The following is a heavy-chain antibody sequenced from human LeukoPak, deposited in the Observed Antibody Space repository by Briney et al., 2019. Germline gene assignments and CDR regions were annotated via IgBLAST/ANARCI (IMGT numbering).Heavy chain of an antibody. D-gene: IGHD3-10*01. CDR1: GFTFSSYA. V-gene: IGHV3-23*01. J-gene: IGHJ6*02. Sequence: GGSLRLSCAASGFTFSSYAMSWVRQAPGKGLEWVSAISGSGGSTYYADSVKGRFTISRDNSKNTLYLQMNSLRAEDTAVYYCAKNYASGRGVPYAMDVWGQGTTVTVAS. CDR3: AKNYASGRGVPYAMDV. CDR2: ISGSGGST.